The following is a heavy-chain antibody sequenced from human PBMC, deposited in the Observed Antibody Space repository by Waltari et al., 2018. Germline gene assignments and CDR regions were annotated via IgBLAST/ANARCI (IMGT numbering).Heavy chain of an antibody. V-gene: IGHV4-59*13. J-gene: IGHJ4*02. D-gene: IGHD4-17*01. CDR1: GASISRYY. CDR2: IHSNGAT. CDR3: ASLPAQVYDDTIPD. Sequence: VQLQESGPGLVKASETLSLTCTVAGASISRYYWSWVRQSPAKGLEFIAYIHSNGATNYKPSLKRRVSLSLDMSKNQFSLQLSSVTAADTADYYCASLPAQVYDDTIPDWGQGILVTVSS.